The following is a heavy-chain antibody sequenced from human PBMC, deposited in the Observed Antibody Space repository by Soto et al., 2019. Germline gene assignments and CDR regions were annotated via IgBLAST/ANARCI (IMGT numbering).Heavy chain of an antibody. D-gene: IGHD3-10*01. CDR2: IYYSGST. Sequence: ETLSLTCTVSGGSISSYYWSWIRQPPGKGLEWIGYIYYSGSTNYNPSLKSRVTISVDTSKNQFSLKLSSVTAADTAVYYCARLSMVRGVIITSWFDPWGQGTLVTVSS. J-gene: IGHJ5*02. CDR1: GGSISSYY. CDR3: ARLSMVRGVIITSWFDP. V-gene: IGHV4-59*08.